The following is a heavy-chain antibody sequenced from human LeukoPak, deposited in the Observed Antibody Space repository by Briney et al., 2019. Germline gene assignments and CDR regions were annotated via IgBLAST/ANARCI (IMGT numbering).Heavy chain of an antibody. Sequence: GGSLRLSRAASGFTFSSYAMSWVRQAPGKGLEWVSAISGSGGSTYYADSVKGRFTISRDNSKNTLYLQMNSLRAEDTAVYYCAKDQYCTDGVCSFDYWGQGTLVTVSS. CDR3: AKDQYCTDGVCSFDY. CDR2: ISGSGGST. V-gene: IGHV3-23*01. J-gene: IGHJ4*02. CDR1: GFTFSSYA. D-gene: IGHD2-8*01.